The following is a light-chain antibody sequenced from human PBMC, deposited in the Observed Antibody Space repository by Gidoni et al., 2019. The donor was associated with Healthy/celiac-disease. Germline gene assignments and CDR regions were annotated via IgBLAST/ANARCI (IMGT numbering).Light chain of an antibody. V-gene: IGKV3-15*01. Sequence: EIVLTHSPSTLSVSPGERATLSCRASQSVSSNLAWYQQKPGQAPRLLIDGASTRATGIPARFSGSGSGTEFTLTISSMQSEDFAVYYCQQYNNWPPYTFGQGTKLEIK. CDR2: GAS. CDR3: QQYNNWPPYT. CDR1: QSVSSN. J-gene: IGKJ2*01.